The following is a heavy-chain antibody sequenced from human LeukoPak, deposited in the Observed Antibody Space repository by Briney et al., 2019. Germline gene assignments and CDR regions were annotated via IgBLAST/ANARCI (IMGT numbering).Heavy chain of an antibody. Sequence: SETLSLTCTVSGGSISSYYWSWIRQPPGKGLEWIGSIYYSGSTYYNPSLKSRVTISVDTSKNQFSLKLSSVTAADTAVYYCYRVYFGELLYRDYWGQGTLVTVSS. V-gene: IGHV4-59*04. D-gene: IGHD3-10*01. CDR3: YRVYFGELLYRDY. J-gene: IGHJ4*02. CDR2: IYYSGST. CDR1: GGSISSYY.